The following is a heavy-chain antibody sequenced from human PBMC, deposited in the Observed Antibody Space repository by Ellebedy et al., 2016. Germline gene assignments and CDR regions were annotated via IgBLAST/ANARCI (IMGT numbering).Heavy chain of an antibody. CDR2: ISAYNGNT. CDR1: GYSFTSYG. V-gene: IGHV1-18*04. CDR3: ARPIVGATGGGDYYYFGMDV. Sequence: ASVKVSCXASGYSFTSYGITWVRQAPGQGLEWMGWISAYNGNTNYAQKFQGRVTMTTDASTSTAYMELRSLRSDDTAVYSCARPIVGATGGGDYYYFGMDVWGQGTTVTVSS. J-gene: IGHJ6*02. D-gene: IGHD1-26*01.